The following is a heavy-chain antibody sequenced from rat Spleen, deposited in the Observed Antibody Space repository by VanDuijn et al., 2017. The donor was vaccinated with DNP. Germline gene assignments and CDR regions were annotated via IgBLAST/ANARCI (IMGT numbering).Heavy chain of an antibody. CDR3: ARGSGSYYWYFDF. CDR1: GLTFNNYW. CDR2: ITGSGGNT. V-gene: IGHV5-31*01. D-gene: IGHD5-1*01. Sequence: EVQLVESGGGLVQPGRSLKLSCAASGLTFNNYWMAWIRQVPGKGLEWVASITGSGGNTYHPDSVKGRFTISRDNAKNTLYLQMNSLRSEDTATYYCARGSGSYYWYFDFWGPGSMVTVSS. J-gene: IGHJ1*01.